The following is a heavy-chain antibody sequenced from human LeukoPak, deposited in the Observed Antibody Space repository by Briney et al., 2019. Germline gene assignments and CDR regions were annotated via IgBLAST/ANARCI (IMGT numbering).Heavy chain of an antibody. Sequence: SETLSLTCTVSGGSISSYYWSWIRQPPGKGLEWIGYIYYSGSTNYNPSLKSRVTISVDTSKNQFSLKLSSVTAADTAVYYCARVVVVVPAAHLFDYWGQGTLVSVSP. CDR2: IYYSGST. V-gene: IGHV4-59*01. CDR3: ARVVVVVPAAHLFDY. D-gene: IGHD2-2*01. J-gene: IGHJ4*02. CDR1: GGSISSYY.